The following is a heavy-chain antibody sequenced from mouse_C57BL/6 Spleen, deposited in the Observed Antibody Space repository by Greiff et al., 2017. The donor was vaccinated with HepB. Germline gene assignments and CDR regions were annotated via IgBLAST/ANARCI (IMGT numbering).Heavy chain of an antibody. Sequence: EVQGVESGGGLVKPGGSLKLSCAASGFTFSSYTMSWVRQTPEKRLEWVATISGGGGNTYYPDSVKGRFTISRDNAKNTLYLQMSSLRAEDTALYYWARRGEYYGSSYNFFDYWGQGTTLTVSS. J-gene: IGHJ2*01. CDR1: GFTFSSYT. V-gene: IGHV5-9*01. CDR3: ARRGEYYGSSYNFFDY. CDR2: ISGGGGNT. D-gene: IGHD1-1*01.